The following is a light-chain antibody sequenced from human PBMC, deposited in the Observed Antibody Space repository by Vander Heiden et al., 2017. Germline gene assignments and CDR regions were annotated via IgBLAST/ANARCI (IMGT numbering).Light chain of an antibody. V-gene: IGKV3-20*01. CDR2: GAS. Sequence: EIVLTQSPGTLSLSPGERATLSCRASQSVSSSYLLWYQQKPGQAPRLLIYGASSRATGIPDRFSGSGSGTDFTLTISRLEPEDFAVYYCQQDSSSSYTFGQGTKMEIK. CDR1: QSVSSSY. CDR3: QQDSSSSYT. J-gene: IGKJ2*01.